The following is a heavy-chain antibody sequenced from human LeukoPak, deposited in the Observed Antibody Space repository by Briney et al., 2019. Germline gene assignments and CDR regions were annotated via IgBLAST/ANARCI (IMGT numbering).Heavy chain of an antibody. Sequence: EASVKVSCKASGYTFTSYDINWVRQATGQGLEWMGWINPNSGGTNYAQKFQGWVTMTRDTSISTAYMELSRLRSDDTAVYYCARVAATMVRGVIIRSAFDIWGQGTMVTVSS. CDR3: ARVAATMVRGVIIRSAFDI. CDR2: INPNSGGT. D-gene: IGHD3-10*01. CDR1: GYTFTSYD. V-gene: IGHV1-2*04. J-gene: IGHJ3*02.